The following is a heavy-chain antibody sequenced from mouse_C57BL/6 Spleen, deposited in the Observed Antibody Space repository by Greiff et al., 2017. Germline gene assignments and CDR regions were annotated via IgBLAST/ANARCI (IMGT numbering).Heavy chain of an antibody. V-gene: IGHV1-54*01. CDR3: ARCYYYGSSYSWYFDV. CDR2: INPGSGGT. J-gene: IGHJ1*03. CDR1: GYAFTNYL. Sequence: VQLQQSGAELVRPGTSVKVSCKASGYAFTNYLIEWVKQRPGQGLEWIGVINPGSGGTNYNEKFKGKATLTADKSSSTAYMQLSSLTSEDSAVYFCARCYYYGSSYSWYFDVWGTGTTVTVSS. D-gene: IGHD1-1*01.